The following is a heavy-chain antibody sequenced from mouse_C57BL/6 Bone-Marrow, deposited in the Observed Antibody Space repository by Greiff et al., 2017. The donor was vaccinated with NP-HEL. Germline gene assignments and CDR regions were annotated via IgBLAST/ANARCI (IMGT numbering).Heavy chain of an antibody. CDR1: GFTFSDYG. Sequence: EVKLVESGGGLVQPGGSLKLSCAASGFTFSDYGMAWVRQAPRKGPEWVAFISNLAYSIYYADTVTGRFTISRENAKNTLYLEMSSLRSEDTAMYYCARAQLRFPFAYWGQGTLVTVSA. J-gene: IGHJ3*01. CDR3: ARAQLRFPFAY. CDR2: ISNLAYSI. V-gene: IGHV5-15*01. D-gene: IGHD3-2*02.